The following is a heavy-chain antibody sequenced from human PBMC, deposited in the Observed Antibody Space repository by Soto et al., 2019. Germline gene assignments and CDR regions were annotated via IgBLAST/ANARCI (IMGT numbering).Heavy chain of an antibody. Sequence: SETLSLTCTVSGGSISSSNYYWGWIRQPPGKGLEWIGSIYYSGSTYYNPSLKSRVTISVDTSKNQFSLKLSSVTAADTAVYYCASLFHCSSTSCYYNYGMDVWGQGTTVT. CDR1: GGSISSSNYY. CDR2: IYYSGST. V-gene: IGHV4-39*01. J-gene: IGHJ6*02. CDR3: ASLFHCSSTSCYYNYGMDV. D-gene: IGHD2-2*01.